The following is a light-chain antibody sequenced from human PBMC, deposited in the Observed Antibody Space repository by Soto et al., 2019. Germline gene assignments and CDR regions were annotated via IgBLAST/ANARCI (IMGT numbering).Light chain of an antibody. V-gene: IGKV4-1*01. J-gene: IGKJ2*01. CDR3: QQYYSTPYT. Sequence: DIVMTQSPDSLAVSLGERATIYCKSSQSVLYSSNNKNYLAWYQQKPGQPPILLIYWASARESGVPDRFSGSGSGTDFTLTISSLQAEDVAVYYCQQYYSTPYTFGQGTKLRSN. CDR1: QSVLYSSNNKNY. CDR2: WAS.